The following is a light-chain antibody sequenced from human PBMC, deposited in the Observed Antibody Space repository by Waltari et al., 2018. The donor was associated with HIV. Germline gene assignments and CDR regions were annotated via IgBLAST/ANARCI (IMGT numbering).Light chain of an antibody. J-gene: IGLJ3*02. V-gene: IGLV2-14*01. CDR2: EVS. CDR1: SRDVAKYNY. CDR3: SSFTSSTTWV. Sequence: QSALTQPASVSGSPGQSVPISCTGTSRDVAKYNYVSWYQQHPGQAPKLMIYEVSKRPSGVSNRFSGSKSGNTASLTISGLQAEDDADYYCSSFTSSTTWVFGGGTRLTVL.